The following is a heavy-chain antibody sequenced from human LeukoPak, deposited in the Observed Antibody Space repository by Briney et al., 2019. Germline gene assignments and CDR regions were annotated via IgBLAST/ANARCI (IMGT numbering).Heavy chain of an antibody. CDR3: ARTIFGVVIPTENWFDP. CDR1: GGTFSSYA. D-gene: IGHD3-3*01. V-gene: IGHV1-69*05. J-gene: IGHJ5*02. CDR2: IIPIFGTA. Sequence: SVAVSCKASGGTFSSYAISWVRQAPGQGLEWMGGIIPIFGTANYAQKFQGRVTITTDESTSTAYMELSSLRSEDTAVYYCARTIFGVVIPTENWFDPWGQGTLVTVSS.